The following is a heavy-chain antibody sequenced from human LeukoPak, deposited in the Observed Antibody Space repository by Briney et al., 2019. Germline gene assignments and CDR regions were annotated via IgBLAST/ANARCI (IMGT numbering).Heavy chain of an antibody. CDR2: IYSGGST. Sequence: PGGSLGLSCAASGFTVSSNYMSWVRQAPGKGLEWVSVIYSGGSTYYADSVKGRFTISRDNSKSTLYLQMNSLRAEDTAVYYCAEGLRFWGQGTLVTVSS. J-gene: IGHJ4*02. V-gene: IGHV3-66*01. CDR3: AEGLRF. D-gene: IGHD4-17*01. CDR1: GFTVSSNY.